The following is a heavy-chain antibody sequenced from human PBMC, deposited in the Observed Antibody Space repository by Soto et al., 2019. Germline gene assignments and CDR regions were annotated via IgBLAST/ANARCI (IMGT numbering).Heavy chain of an antibody. CDR1: GDSISPYY. Sequence: SETLSLTCNVSGDSISPYYWTWIRQPPGKGLEWIGHVYYSGSPNYNPSLKSRVTISIDRSKSQFSLNLSSVTAADTAVYYCARAGPGFCTNGVCWFDPWGQGTLVTVSS. V-gene: IGHV4-59*12. J-gene: IGHJ5*02. CDR2: VYYSGSP. CDR3: ARAGPGFCTNGVCWFDP. D-gene: IGHD2-8*01.